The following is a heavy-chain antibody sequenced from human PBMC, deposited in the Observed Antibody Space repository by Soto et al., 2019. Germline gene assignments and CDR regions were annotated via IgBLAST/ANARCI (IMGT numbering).Heavy chain of an antibody. J-gene: IGHJ4*01. CDR3: SGDPRHRLDF. CDR1: GFTFRSYW. V-gene: IGHV3-7*03. Sequence: GGSLILSCATSGFTFRSYWMTWVRQAPGKGLEWVASIKQDGSEDHYVDSVKGRFTISRDNAENSLYLQMNSLKVDDTAVYYCSGDPRHRLDFWGPGTSVPVSS. CDR2: IKQDGSED.